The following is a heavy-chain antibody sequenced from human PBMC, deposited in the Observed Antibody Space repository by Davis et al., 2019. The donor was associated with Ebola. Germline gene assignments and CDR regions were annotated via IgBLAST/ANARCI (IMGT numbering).Heavy chain of an antibody. J-gene: IGHJ4*02. D-gene: IGHD1-1*01. CDR1: GGSISSYY. V-gene: IGHV4-59*12. Sequence: SETLSLTCTVSGGSISSYYWSWIRQPPGKGLEWIGYIYYSGSTNYNPSLKSRVTISVDTSKNQFSLKLSSVTPEDTALYYCARDRGTGTPFDYWGQGTLVTVSS. CDR2: IYYSGST. CDR3: ARDRGTGTPFDY.